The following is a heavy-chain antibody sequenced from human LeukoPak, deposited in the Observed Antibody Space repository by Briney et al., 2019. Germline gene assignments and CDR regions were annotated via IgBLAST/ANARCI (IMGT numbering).Heavy chain of an antibody. D-gene: IGHD2-21*02. V-gene: IGHV3-11*01. CDR1: GFTFSDYY. J-gene: IGHJ6*02. Sequence: GSLRLSCAASGFTFSDYYMSWIRQAPGKGLEWVSYISSSGSTIYYADSAKGRFTISRDNAKNSLYLQMNSLRAEDTAVYYCARTEGDYYSFRLAYYYGMDVWGQGTTVTVSS. CDR3: ARTEGDYYSFRLAYYYGMDV. CDR2: ISSSGSTI.